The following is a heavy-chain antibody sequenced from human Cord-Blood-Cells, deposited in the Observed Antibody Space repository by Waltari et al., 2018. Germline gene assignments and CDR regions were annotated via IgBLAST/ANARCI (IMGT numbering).Heavy chain of an antibody. V-gene: IGHV1-2*02. CDR1: GYTFTGYY. CDR3: ARMGRYSGSYFDY. J-gene: IGHJ4*02. D-gene: IGHD1-26*01. CDR2: INPNRGGT. Sequence: QVQLVQSGAEVKKPGASVKVSCKASGYTFTGYYMHWVRQAPGQGLEWMGWINPNRGGTNYAQKFQGRVTMTRDTSISTAYMELSRLRSDDTAVYYCARMGRYSGSYFDYWGQGTLVTVSS.